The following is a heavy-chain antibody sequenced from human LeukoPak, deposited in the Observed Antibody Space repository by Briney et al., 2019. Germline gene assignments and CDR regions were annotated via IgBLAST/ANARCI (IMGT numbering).Heavy chain of an antibody. V-gene: IGHV3-48*02. CDR2: ISSSSSTI. J-gene: IGHJ4*02. Sequence: GGSLRLSCAASGFTFSSYSMNWVRQAPGKGLEWVSYISSSSSTIYYAGSVKGRFTISRDNAKNSLYLQMNSLRDEDTAVYYCARDQIPYTMVRGVPAGYWGQGTLVTVSS. D-gene: IGHD3-10*01. CDR1: GFTFSSYS. CDR3: ARDQIPYTMVRGVPAGY.